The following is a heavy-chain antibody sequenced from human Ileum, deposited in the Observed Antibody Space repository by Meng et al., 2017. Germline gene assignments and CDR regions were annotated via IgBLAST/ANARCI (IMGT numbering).Heavy chain of an antibody. CDR1: RDSITNTNW. D-gene: IGHD1-1*01. CDR2: VYHSGST. Sequence: QVQLQEAGPGLVQPSGTLSLTCAVSRDSITNTNWWNWVRQPPGKGLEWIGEVYHSGSTNYNPSLQSRVTISIDKSKNQFSLNLTSVTVADTAVYYCARGGLTLERRPLDYWGQGTLVTVSS. J-gene: IGHJ4*02. CDR3: ARGGLTLERRPLDY. V-gene: IGHV4-4*02.